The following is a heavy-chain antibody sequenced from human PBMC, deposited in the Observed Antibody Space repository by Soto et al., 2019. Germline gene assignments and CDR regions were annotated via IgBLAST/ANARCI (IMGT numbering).Heavy chain of an antibody. Sequence: GGSLRLSCAASGFTFSSYAMSWVRQAPGKGLEWVSAISGSGGSTYYADSVKGRFTISRDNSKNTLYLQMNSLRAEDTAVYYCAKDKVAAAGIPYYYYGMDVWGQGTTVTVSS. CDR3: AKDKVAAAGIPYYYYGMDV. J-gene: IGHJ6*02. D-gene: IGHD6-13*01. V-gene: IGHV3-23*01. CDR1: GFTFSSYA. CDR2: ISGSGGST.